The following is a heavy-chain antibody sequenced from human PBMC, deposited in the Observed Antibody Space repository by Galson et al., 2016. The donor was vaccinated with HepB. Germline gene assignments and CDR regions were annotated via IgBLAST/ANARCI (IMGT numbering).Heavy chain of an antibody. CDR2: IIPMFGTS. CDR3: ARGFGLRDCSCGRCYNFNY. J-gene: IGHJ4*02. CDR1: GDTFSIYV. D-gene: IGHD2-15*01. V-gene: IGHV1-69*06. Sequence: SVKVSCKASGDTFSIYVMSWVRQTPGQGLEWMGDIIPMFGTSNYAQKFQGRVTISADKSTSTAYLELSSLRSEDTAVYYWARGFGLRDCSCGRCYNFNYWGQGTLVTVSS.